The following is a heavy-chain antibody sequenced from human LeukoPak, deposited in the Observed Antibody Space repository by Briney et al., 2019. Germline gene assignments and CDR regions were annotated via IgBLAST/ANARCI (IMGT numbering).Heavy chain of an antibody. Sequence: PWASVKVSCKASGYTFTGYYMHWVRQAPGQGLEWMGWVNPQSGNTGYKQKFQARLTITRDTSISAAYMELSSLTSDDTAVYFCARGLPLGFCTYGVCYPPKHLDFWGQGTLVTVSS. CDR2: VNPQSGNT. CDR3: ARGLPLGFCTYGVCYPPKHLDF. V-gene: IGHV1-8*03. D-gene: IGHD2-8*01. J-gene: IGHJ4*02. CDR1: GYTFTGYY.